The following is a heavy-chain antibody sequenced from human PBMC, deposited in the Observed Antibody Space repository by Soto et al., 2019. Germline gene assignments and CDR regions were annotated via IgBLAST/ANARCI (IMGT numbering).Heavy chain of an antibody. CDR1: GFSLSTNEVA. CDR3: AHRRESRSWHGFDS. Sequence: SGPTLVNPTQTLTLTCTFSGFSLSTNEVAVGWIRQPPGKALEWLALIYWNGDTRYSPSLKSRLTITKDTSKNQVLLTMTNMDPVDTATYFCAHRRESRSWHGFDSWGQGTLVTVYS. V-gene: IGHV2-5*01. J-gene: IGHJ4*02. CDR2: IYWNGDT. D-gene: IGHD6-13*01.